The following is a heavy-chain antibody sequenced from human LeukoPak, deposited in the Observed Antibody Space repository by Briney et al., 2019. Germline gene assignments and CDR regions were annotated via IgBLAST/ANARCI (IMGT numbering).Heavy chain of an antibody. CDR1: GFTFSSYS. J-gene: IGHJ4*02. Sequence: GGSLRLSCAASGFTFSSYSMNWVRQAPGKGLEWVSSISGSSSYIYYADSVKGRFTISRDNAKNSLYLQMNSLRAEDTAVYYCARVHYDILTGYSRDFDYWGQGTLVTVSS. D-gene: IGHD3-9*01. CDR2: ISGSSSYI. V-gene: IGHV3-21*01. CDR3: ARVHYDILTGYSRDFDY.